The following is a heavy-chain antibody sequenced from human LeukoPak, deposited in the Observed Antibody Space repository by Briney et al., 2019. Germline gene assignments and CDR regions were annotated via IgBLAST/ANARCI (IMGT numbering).Heavy chain of an antibody. CDR3: ASHGFGELLSNWCDP. V-gene: IGHV4-34*01. Sequence: SETLSLTCAVYGGSSSSYYWSWIRQPPGKGLEWIGEINHSGSTNYNPSLKSRVTISVDTSKNQFSLKLSSVTAADTAVYYCASHGFGELLSNWCDPWGQGTLVTVSS. CDR2: INHSGST. CDR1: GGSSSSYY. D-gene: IGHD3-10*01. J-gene: IGHJ5*02.